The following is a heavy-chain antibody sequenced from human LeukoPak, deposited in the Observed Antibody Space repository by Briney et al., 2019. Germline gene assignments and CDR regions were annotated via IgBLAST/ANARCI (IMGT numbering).Heavy chain of an antibody. D-gene: IGHD3/OR15-3a*01. CDR3: ANRESGEFGLWTGYYFDY. V-gene: IGHV1-24*01. CDR1: GYTFTSYG. Sequence: ASVKVSCKASGYTFTSYGISWVRQAPGQGLEWMGGFDPEDGETIYAQKFQGRVTMTEDTSTDTAYMELSSLRSEDTAVYYCANRESGEFGLWTGYYFDYWGQGTLVTVSS. CDR2: FDPEDGET. J-gene: IGHJ4*02.